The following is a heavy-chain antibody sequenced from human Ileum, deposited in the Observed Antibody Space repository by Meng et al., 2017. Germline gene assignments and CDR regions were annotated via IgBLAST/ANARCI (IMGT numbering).Heavy chain of an antibody. J-gene: IGHJ4*02. D-gene: IGHD1-14*01. CDR3: ARTYNTPFFDS. CDR1: GASVNFGLYF. V-gene: IGHV4-61*01. CDR2: TYYTGLT. Sequence: QWELQGSGPGLVRPSEPLSLSCTVSGASVNFGLYFWSWIRQSPGKTLEWIGHTYYTGLTNYNPSLKSRVAISLDASKNQFSLKLNSVSAADSAVYFCARTYNTPFFDSWGQGTLVTVSS.